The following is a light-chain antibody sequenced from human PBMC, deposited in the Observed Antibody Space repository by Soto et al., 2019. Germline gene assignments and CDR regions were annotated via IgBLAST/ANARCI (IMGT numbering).Light chain of an antibody. J-gene: IGKJ5*01. CDR1: QGISSY. CDR2: AAS. V-gene: IGKV1D-8*02. CDR3: PHRHMRPIT. Sequence: VLSATKGDRVTISCRMSQGISSYLAWYQQKPGKAPELLIYAASTLQSGVPSRFSGSGSGTDFTLTISSLEPEDSAVYYCPHRHMRPITFCQGTRLAI.